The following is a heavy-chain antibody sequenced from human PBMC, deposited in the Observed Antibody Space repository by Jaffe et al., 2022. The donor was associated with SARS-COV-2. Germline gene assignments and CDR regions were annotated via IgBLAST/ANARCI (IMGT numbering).Heavy chain of an antibody. Sequence: QVQLQESGPGLVKPSQTLSLTCTVSGGSISRGYYFWTWIRQHPGKGLEWIGYIYNSETSYYNPSLKSRVTISADTSKNQFSLNVNSVTAADTAVYYCARDQTGGLGWFDPWGQGILVTVSS. V-gene: IGHV4-31*03. J-gene: IGHJ5*02. CDR3: ARDQTGGLGWFDP. D-gene: IGHD2-15*01. CDR1: GGSISRGYYF. CDR2: IYNSETS.